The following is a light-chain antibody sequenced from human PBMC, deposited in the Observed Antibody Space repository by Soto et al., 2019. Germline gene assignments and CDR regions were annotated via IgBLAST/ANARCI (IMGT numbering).Light chain of an antibody. Sequence: DIQMTQSPSTLSASVGDRVTITCRASQTSNWLAWYQQKPGKAPKLLIYKASSLESGVPSRFSGSGSGTEFTLTISILQPDDFATHYCQQYNNYSLSTFGQGTKVEIK. CDR3: QQYNNYSLST. J-gene: IGKJ1*01. V-gene: IGKV1-5*03. CDR2: KAS. CDR1: QTSNW.